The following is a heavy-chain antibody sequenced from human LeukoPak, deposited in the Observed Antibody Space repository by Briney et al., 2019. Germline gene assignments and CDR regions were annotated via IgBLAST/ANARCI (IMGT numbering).Heavy chain of an antibody. CDR2: IYYSGST. D-gene: IGHD3-22*01. Sequence: SGTLSLTCTVSGGSISSYYWSWIRQPPGKGLEWIGYIYYSGSTNYNPSLKSRVTISVDTSKNQFSLKLSSVTAADTAVYYCARSGNYYDSSGYEYWGQGTLVTVSS. CDR3: ARSGNYYDSSGYEY. J-gene: IGHJ4*02. V-gene: IGHV4-59*08. CDR1: GGSISSYY.